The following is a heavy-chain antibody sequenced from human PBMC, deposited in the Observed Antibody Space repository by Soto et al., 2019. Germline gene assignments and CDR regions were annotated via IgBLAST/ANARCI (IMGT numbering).Heavy chain of an antibody. CDR2: ISYDGSNK. V-gene: IGHV3-30*18. CDR3: AKEGGTYLAY. CDR1: GFTFSSYG. J-gene: IGHJ4*02. D-gene: IGHD1-26*01. Sequence: QVQLVESGGGVVQPGRSLRLSCAASGFTFSSYGMHWVRQAPGKGLEWVAVISYDGSNKYHADSVKGRFTISRDNSKNTLYLQMTSLRAEDTAVYYCAKEGGTYLAYWGQGTLVTVSS.